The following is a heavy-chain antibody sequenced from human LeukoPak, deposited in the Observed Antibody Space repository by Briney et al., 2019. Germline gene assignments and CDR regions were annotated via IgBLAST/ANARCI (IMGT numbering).Heavy chain of an antibody. Sequence: GGSLRLSCVASGFTFSMSWVRQAPGKGLEWISSISSSSSIYYADSVKGRFTISRDNAKNSLYLQMNSLRAEDTAVYYCARVSGSYYQGDYWGQGTLVTVSS. CDR2: ISSSSSI. J-gene: IGHJ4*02. CDR1: GFTFS. D-gene: IGHD3-10*01. CDR3: ARVSGSYYQGDY. V-gene: IGHV3-69-1*01.